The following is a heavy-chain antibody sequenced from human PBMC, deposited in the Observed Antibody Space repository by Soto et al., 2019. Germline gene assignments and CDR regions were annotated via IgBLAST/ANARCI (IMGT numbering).Heavy chain of an antibody. Sequence: QVQLQESGPGLVKPSQTLSLTCTVSGGSISSGDYYWSWIRQPPGKGLEWIGYIYYSGSTYYNPSLKSRVTLSVDTSKNQFSLKLSSVTAADTAVYYCARGLGPSPAAMRGEFDYWGQGTLVTVSS. V-gene: IGHV4-30-4*01. CDR2: IYYSGST. CDR1: GGSISSGDYY. D-gene: IGHD2-2*01. CDR3: ARGLGPSPAAMRGEFDY. J-gene: IGHJ4*02.